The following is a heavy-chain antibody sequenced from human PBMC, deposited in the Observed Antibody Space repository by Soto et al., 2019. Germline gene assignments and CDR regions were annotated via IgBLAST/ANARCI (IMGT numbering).Heavy chain of an antibody. CDR2: ISAYNGNT. D-gene: IGHD2-15*01. CDR3: VRDGGVVVPRTLWWTFDY. CDR1: GYTFTSYA. Sequence: QVQLVQSGAEVEKPGASVKVSCKASGYTFTSYAISWVRQAPGQGLEWMGWISAYNGNTNYAQKLQGRVTMTTDTSTSTTYMELMSLRSDDTAVYYCVRDGGVVVPRTLWWTFDYWGPGTLVTVSS. J-gene: IGHJ4*02. V-gene: IGHV1-18*01.